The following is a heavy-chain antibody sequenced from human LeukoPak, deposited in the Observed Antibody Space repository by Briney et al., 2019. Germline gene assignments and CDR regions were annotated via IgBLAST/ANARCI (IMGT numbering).Heavy chain of an antibody. CDR2: IYTSGST. V-gene: IGHV4-4*07. J-gene: IGHJ2*01. CDR3: ASVRYSSSWDYWYFDL. D-gene: IGHD6-13*01. Sequence: SETLSLTCTVSGGSISSYYWSWIRQPAGKGLEWIGRIYTSGSTNYNPSLKSRVTMSVDTSKNQFSLKLSSVTAADTAVYYCASVRYSSSWDYWYFDLWGRGTLVTVSS. CDR1: GGSISSYY.